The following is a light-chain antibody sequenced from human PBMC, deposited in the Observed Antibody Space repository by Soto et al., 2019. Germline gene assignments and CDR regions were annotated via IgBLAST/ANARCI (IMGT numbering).Light chain of an antibody. CDR2: EAS. CDR1: QSISDS. V-gene: IGKV1-5*03. CDR3: QQYNGYWT. Sequence: DIQMTQSPSTLSASVGDRVTITCRASQSISDSLAWYQQKPGKAPKLLIYEASTLKSGVPSRFSGSRSGTEYTLTGSSLQPDDFAIYYCQQYNGYWTFGQGTKVEIK. J-gene: IGKJ1*01.